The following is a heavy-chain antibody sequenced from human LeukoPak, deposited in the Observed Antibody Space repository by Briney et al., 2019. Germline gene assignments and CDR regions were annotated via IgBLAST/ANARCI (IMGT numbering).Heavy chain of an antibody. J-gene: IGHJ4*02. CDR2: GSGSGGKT. D-gene: IGHD1-26*01. Sequence: PGGSLRLSCAASGFTFSSYAMSWVRQAPGKGLEWVSAGSGSGGKTYYADSVKGRFTISRDNSENTLYLQMNSLRAEDTAVYYCARAWGIVGADWGQGTLVTVSS. V-gene: IGHV3-23*01. CDR3: ARAWGIVGAD. CDR1: GFTFSSYA.